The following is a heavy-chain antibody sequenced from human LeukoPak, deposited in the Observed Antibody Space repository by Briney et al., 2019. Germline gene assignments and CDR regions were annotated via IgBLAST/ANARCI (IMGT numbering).Heavy chain of an antibody. D-gene: IGHD1-26*01. Sequence: ASVKVSCKASGYTFTSHGISWVRQAPGQGLEWMGWISAYNGNTNYAQKLQGRVTMTTDTSTSTAYMELRSLRSDDTAVYYCARGSGRHYYYYGMDVWGQGTTVTVSS. CDR1: GYTFTSHG. J-gene: IGHJ6*02. CDR2: ISAYNGNT. CDR3: ARGSGRHYYYYGMDV. V-gene: IGHV1-18*01.